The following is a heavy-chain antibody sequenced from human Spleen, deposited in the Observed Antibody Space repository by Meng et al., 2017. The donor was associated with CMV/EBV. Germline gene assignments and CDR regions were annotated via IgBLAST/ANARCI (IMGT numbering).Heavy chain of an antibody. Sequence: SETLSLTCTVSGYSISSGYYWGWIRQPPGKGLEWIGSIYHSGSTYYNPSLKGRVTISVDTSKNQFSLKLSSVTAADTAVYYCARDQPAIPYYYGMDVWGQGTTVTVSS. CDR3: ARDQPAIPYYYGMDV. CDR1: GYSISSGYY. J-gene: IGHJ6*02. D-gene: IGHD2-2*02. V-gene: IGHV4-38-2*02. CDR2: IYHSGST.